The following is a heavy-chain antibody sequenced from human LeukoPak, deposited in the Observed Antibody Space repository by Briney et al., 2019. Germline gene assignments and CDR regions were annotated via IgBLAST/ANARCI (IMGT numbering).Heavy chain of an antibody. CDR3: ARGPEWLLWYFDY. J-gene: IGHJ4*02. V-gene: IGHV1-2*02. CDR2: INLNSGGT. Sequence: GASVKVSCKASGYTFTGYYMHWVRQAPGQGLEWMGWINLNSGGTNYAQKFQGRVTMTRDTSISTAYMELSRLRSDDTAVYYCARGPEWLLWYFDYWGQGTLVTGSS. CDR1: GYTFTGYY. D-gene: IGHD3-3*01.